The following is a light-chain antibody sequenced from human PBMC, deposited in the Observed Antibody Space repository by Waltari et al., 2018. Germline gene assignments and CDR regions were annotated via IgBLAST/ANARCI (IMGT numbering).Light chain of an antibody. CDR1: NLGSKS. Sequence: SYVLTQPPSVSVAPGQPARIPCADHNLGSKSGHGYQQKPGQAPLLVASDDTDRPSGIPERISGSHSGTTATLTISRVEAGDEADYYCHVWDSISDHVIFGGGTKLTVL. CDR2: DDT. CDR3: HVWDSISDHVI. V-gene: IGLV3-21*02. J-gene: IGLJ2*01.